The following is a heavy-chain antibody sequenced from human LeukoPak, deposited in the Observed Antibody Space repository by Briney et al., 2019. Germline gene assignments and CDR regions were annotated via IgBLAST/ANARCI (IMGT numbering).Heavy chain of an antibody. J-gene: IGHJ4*02. Sequence: GSLRLSCAASGFTFSSYAMSWVRQAPGKGLEWVSTISGSGGSTYYADSVKGRFTISRDNSKNTLYLQMNSLRAEDTAVYYCAKESGFSSSYYYEPFDYWGQGTLVTVSS. CDR3: AKESGFSSSYYYEPFDY. D-gene: IGHD3-22*01. V-gene: IGHV3-23*01. CDR1: GFTFSSYA. CDR2: ISGSGGST.